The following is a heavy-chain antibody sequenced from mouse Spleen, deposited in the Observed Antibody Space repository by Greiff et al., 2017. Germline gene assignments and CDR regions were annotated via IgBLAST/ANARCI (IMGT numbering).Heavy chain of an antibody. CDR3: ARSRGYDGYFYAMDY. V-gene: IGHV8-12*01. CDR1: GFSLSTSGMG. J-gene: IGHJ4*01. D-gene: IGHD2-3*01. Sequence: ESGPGILQSSQTLSLTCSFSGFSLSTSGMGVSWIRQPSGKGLEWLAHIYWDDDKRYNPSLKSRLTISKDTSRNQVFLKITSVDTADTATYYCARSRGYDGYFYAMDYWGQGTSVTVSS. CDR2: IYWDDDK.